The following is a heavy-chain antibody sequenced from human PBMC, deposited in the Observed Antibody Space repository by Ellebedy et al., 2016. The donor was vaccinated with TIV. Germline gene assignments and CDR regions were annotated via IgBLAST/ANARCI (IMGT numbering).Heavy chain of an antibody. V-gene: IGHV1-2*06. D-gene: IGHD3-22*01. CDR1: GYSFTAYF. Sequence: AASVQVSCKTSGYSFTAYFLHWVRQAPGQGLEWMGRINPNSGDTTYAQKSLGRVTLTRDTSISTAYMELSRLTSDDTTLYYCARAYYYDSIAFYFDSWGQGTLVTVSS. J-gene: IGHJ4*02. CDR3: ARAYYYDSIAFYFDS. CDR2: INPNSGDT.